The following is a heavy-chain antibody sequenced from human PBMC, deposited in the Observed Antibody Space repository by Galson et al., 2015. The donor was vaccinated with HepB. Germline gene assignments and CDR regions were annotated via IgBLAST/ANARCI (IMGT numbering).Heavy chain of an antibody. Sequence: SLRLSCAASRFNFGSYGMHWVRQAPGKGLEWVAVIWYDGSNKLYADSVQGRFAISRDNSKNTLYLQMSNLSAEDTAVYYCVRGANDDFWSGYYPLYHMDVWGKGTTVTVSS. J-gene: IGHJ6*03. CDR1: RFNFGSYG. D-gene: IGHD3-3*01. CDR3: VRGANDDFWSGYYPLYHMDV. V-gene: IGHV3-33*01. CDR2: IWYDGSNK.